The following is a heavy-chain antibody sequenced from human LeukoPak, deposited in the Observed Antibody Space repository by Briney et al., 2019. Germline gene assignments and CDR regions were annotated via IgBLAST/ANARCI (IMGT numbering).Heavy chain of an antibody. J-gene: IGHJ4*02. Sequence: GGSLRLSCAASGFTFNSYGIHWVRQAPGKGLEWVAFIWYDGSNKYYADSVKGRFTTSRDKSKNTLNLQMNRVRAEDTAVYYCARARTARCFDYWGQGTLVTVSS. CDR1: GFTFNSYG. CDR3: ARARTARCFDY. D-gene: IGHD2-21*02. V-gene: IGHV3-33*01. CDR2: IWYDGSNK.